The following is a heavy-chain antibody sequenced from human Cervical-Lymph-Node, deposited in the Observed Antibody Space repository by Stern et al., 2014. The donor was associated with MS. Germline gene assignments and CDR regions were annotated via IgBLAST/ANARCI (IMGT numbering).Heavy chain of an antibody. CDR1: GGSISSGGYY. Sequence: VQLEESGPGLVKPSQTLSLTCTVSGGSISSGGYYWSWIRQHPGKGLEWIGYIYYSGSTYYNPSLKSRVTISVDTSKNQFSLKLSSVTAADTAVYYCARVRSGYSLFDYWGQGTLVTVSS. CDR2: IYYSGST. D-gene: IGHD3-22*01. CDR3: ARVRSGYSLFDY. J-gene: IGHJ4*02. V-gene: IGHV4-31*03.